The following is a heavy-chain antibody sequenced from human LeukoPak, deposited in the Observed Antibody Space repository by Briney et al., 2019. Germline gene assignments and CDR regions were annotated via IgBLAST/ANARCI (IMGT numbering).Heavy chain of an antibody. Sequence: GGSLRLSCAASGFTFDDYGMSWVRQAPGKGLEWVSGINWNGGSTGYADSVKGRFTISRDTSRGTVYLQMNSLRAEDTAVYYCARDCDTNSRYSWFDPWGQGTLVTVSS. CDR1: GFTFDDYG. CDR2: INWNGGST. D-gene: IGHD6-13*01. V-gene: IGHV3-20*04. J-gene: IGHJ5*02. CDR3: ARDCDTNSRYSWFDP.